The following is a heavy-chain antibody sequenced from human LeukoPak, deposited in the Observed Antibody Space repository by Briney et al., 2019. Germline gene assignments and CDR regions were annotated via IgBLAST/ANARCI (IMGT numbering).Heavy chain of an antibody. D-gene: IGHD5-18*01. CDR3: ARDFAHGYNFGY. V-gene: IGHV1-2*02. CDR1: GYTFTVYY. J-gene: IGHJ4*02. Sequence: ASVKVSCKTSGYTFTVYYMHWVRQAPGQGLEWMGWINLNTGGAHYEQKFQGRVTMTRDTSISTAYMELTSLRSDDTAVYYCARDFAHGYNFGYWGQGTLVTVS. CDR2: INLNTGGA.